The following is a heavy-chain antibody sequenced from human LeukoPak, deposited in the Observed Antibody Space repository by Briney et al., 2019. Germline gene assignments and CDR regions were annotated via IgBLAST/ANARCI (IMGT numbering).Heavy chain of an antibody. Sequence: ASVKVSCKASGGTFSSYAISWVRQAPGQGLEWMGGIIPIFGTANYAQKFQGRVTITADKSTSTAYMELSSLRSEDTAVYYCASVVYCGGDCYYDFDYWGQGTLVTVSS. D-gene: IGHD2-21*02. CDR3: ASVVYCGGDCYYDFDY. CDR2: IIPIFGTA. V-gene: IGHV1-69*06. J-gene: IGHJ4*02. CDR1: GGTFSSYA.